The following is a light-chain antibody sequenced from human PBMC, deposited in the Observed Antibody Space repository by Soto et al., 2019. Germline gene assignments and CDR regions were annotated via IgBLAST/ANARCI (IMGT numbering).Light chain of an antibody. CDR2: DAS. Sequence: DIQITQSPSSLSASVAERLTITCQRSQHINKNLIWYQQKPGKAPKLLIYDASDWATGVPSRFSGSGSGTGFTFTITSLQPEDFATYYCQHYNNYPWASGQGTKVDIK. CDR3: QHYNNYPWA. J-gene: IGKJ1*01. V-gene: IGKV1-33*01. CDR1: QHINKN.